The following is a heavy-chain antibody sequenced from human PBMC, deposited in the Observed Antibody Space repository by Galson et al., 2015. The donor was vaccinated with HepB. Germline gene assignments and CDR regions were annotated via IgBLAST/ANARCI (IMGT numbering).Heavy chain of an antibody. CDR2: MNPNSGNT. CDR1: GYTFTSYD. D-gene: IGHD2-8*01. V-gene: IGHV1-8*01. J-gene: IGHJ4*02. CDR3: ARGLVGYCTNGVCYDDF. Sequence: SVKVSCKASGYTFTSYDINWVRQATGQGLEWMGWMNPNSGNTGYAQKFQGRVTMTRNTSISTAYMELSSLRSEDTAVYYCARGLVGYCTNGVCYDDFWGQGTLVTVSS.